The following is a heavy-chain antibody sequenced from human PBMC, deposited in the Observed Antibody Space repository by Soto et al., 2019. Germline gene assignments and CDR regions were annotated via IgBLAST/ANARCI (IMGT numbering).Heavy chain of an antibody. CDR2: IDPSDSYT. Sequence: GESLKISCKGSGYSFTSYWISWVRQMPGKGLEWMGRIDPSDSYTNYSPSFQGHVTISADKSISTAYLQWSSLKASDTAMYYCASTYYDFWSGYPPNWFDPWGQGTLVTVPQ. CDR3: ASTYYDFWSGYPPNWFDP. J-gene: IGHJ5*02. CDR1: GYSFTSYW. D-gene: IGHD3-3*01. V-gene: IGHV5-10-1*01.